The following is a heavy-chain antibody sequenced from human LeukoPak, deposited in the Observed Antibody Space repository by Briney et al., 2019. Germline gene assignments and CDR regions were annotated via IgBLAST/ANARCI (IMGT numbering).Heavy chain of an antibody. Sequence: PGGSLRLSCAASGFTFSSYAMRWVRQAPGKGLEWVSAISGSGGSTYYADSVKGRFTISRDNSKNTLYLQMNSLRAKDTAVYYCAKPFSVTMVRGVITGAFDIWGQGTMVTVSS. CDR2: ISGSGGST. D-gene: IGHD3-10*01. CDR3: AKPFSVTMVRGVITGAFDI. V-gene: IGHV3-23*01. J-gene: IGHJ3*02. CDR1: GFTFSSYA.